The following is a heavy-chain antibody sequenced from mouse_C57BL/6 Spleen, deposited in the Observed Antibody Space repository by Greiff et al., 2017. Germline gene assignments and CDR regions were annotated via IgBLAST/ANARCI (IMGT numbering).Heavy chain of an antibody. Sequence: QVQLKQSGPELVKPGASVKISCKASGYAFSSSWMNWVKQRPGKGLEWIGRIYPGDGDTNYNGKFKGKATLTADKSYSTAYMQLSSLTSEDSAVYFCARTLYDGYYVPFAYWGQGTLVTVSA. V-gene: IGHV1-82*01. J-gene: IGHJ3*01. CDR1: GYAFSSSW. D-gene: IGHD2-3*01. CDR2: IYPGDGDT. CDR3: ARTLYDGYYVPFAY.